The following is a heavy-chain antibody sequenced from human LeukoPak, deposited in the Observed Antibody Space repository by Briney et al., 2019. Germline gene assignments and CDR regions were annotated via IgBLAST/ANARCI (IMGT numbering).Heavy chain of an antibody. CDR1: GVSFSGYY. CDR3: ARGPPFDP. Sequence: KPSETLSLTCAVYGVSFSGYYWSWIRQPPGKGLEWIGEINHSGSTNYNPSLKSRVTISVDMSKNQSSLKLSSVTAADTAVYYCARGPPFDPWGQGTLVTVSS. J-gene: IGHJ5*02. CDR2: INHSGST. V-gene: IGHV4-34*01.